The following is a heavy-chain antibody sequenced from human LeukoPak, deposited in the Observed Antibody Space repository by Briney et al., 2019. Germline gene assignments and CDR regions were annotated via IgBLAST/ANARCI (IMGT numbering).Heavy chain of an antibody. CDR1: GFTFSNAW. V-gene: IGHV3-15*01. Sequence: GGSLRLSCAASGFTFSNAWMSWVRQAPGKGLEWVGRIKIKTDGGTTDYAAPVKGRFTISKDDSKNTVYLQMNSLKPEDTGVYYCTTALNFDILIGIYQPIAAFDIWGQGTLVTVSS. D-gene: IGHD3-9*01. CDR2: IKIKTDGGTT. J-gene: IGHJ3*02. CDR3: TTALNFDILIGIYQPIAAFDI.